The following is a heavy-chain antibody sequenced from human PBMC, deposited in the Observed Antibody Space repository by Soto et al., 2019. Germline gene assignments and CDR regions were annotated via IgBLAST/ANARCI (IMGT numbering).Heavy chain of an antibody. J-gene: IGHJ6*02. CDR1: GGSISSSSYY. CDR2: IYYSGST. Sequence: SETLSLTCTVSGGSISSSSYYWGWIRQPPGKGLEWIGSIYYSGSTYYNPSLKSRVTISVDTSKNQFSLKLSSVTAAGTAVYYCARLTMVRGVITPYYYYYGMDVWGQGTTVTVSS. V-gene: IGHV4-39*01. D-gene: IGHD3-10*01. CDR3: ARLTMVRGVITPYYYYYGMDV.